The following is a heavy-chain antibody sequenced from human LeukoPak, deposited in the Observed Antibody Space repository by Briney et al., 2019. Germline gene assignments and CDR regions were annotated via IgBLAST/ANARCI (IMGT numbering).Heavy chain of an antibody. V-gene: IGHV3-21*01. CDR1: GFTFSSYS. Sequence: PGGSLRLSCAASGFTFSSYSMNWVRQAPGKGLEWVSSISSSSSYIYYADSVKGRFTISRDNAKNSLYLQMNSLRAEDTAVYYCARGGRITIFGVVIMRVNGFDPWGQGTLVTVSS. CDR2: ISSSSSYI. CDR3: ARGGRITIFGVVIMRVNGFDP. J-gene: IGHJ5*02. D-gene: IGHD3-3*01.